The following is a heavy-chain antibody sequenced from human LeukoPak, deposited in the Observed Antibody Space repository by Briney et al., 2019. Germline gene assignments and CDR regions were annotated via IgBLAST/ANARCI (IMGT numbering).Heavy chain of an antibody. Sequence: GGSLRLSCAASGFTFRTYAMNWVRQAPGKGLEWVLGISGSGESTYYADSVKGRFTTSRDNSKNTLYLQMNSLRADDTAVYYCAKAVGSSWFPYYFDSWGQGTLVTVSS. V-gene: IGHV3-23*01. CDR3: AKAVGSSWFPYYFDS. J-gene: IGHJ4*02. CDR2: ISGSGEST. CDR1: GFTFRTYA. D-gene: IGHD6-13*01.